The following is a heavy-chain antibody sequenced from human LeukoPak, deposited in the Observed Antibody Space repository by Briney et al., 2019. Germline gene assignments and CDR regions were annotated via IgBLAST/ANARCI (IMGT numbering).Heavy chain of an antibody. CDR2: ISGSDDST. CDR1: GFTFSSYA. Sequence: GGSLRLSCAASGFTFSSYAMSWVRQAPGKGLEWVSAISGSDDSTYYADSVKGRFTISRDNSNNTLYLQMSTLRAEDTAVYYCAKFHISGNSLDYWGQGALVTVSS. CDR3: AKFHISGNSLDY. D-gene: IGHD3-22*01. V-gene: IGHV3-23*01. J-gene: IGHJ4*02.